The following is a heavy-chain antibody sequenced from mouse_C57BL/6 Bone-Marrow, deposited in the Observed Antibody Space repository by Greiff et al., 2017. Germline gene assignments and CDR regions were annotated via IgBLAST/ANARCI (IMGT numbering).Heavy chain of an antibody. Sequence: DVQLQESGPELVKPGASVKISCKASGYSFTGYYLNWVKQSPEKSLEWIGEINPSTGGTTYNQKFKAKATLTVDKSSSTAYMQLKSLTSEDSAVYYCARESYLLSLAYWGQGTLVTVSA. J-gene: IGHJ3*01. CDR3: ARESYLLSLAY. CDR2: INPSTGGT. CDR1: GYSFTGYY. D-gene: IGHD2-10*01. V-gene: IGHV1-42*01.